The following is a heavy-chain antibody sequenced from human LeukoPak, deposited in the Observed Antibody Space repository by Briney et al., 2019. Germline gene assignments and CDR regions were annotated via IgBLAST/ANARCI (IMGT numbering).Heavy chain of an antibody. CDR2: VSISSGTI. Sequence: PGGSLRLSCAASGFTFSGHNMNWVRQAPGKGLEGISFVSISSGTIYYADSVNGRFRISRDNATSCLDLEMKSLRAAAAAVYYCARAMSTFGGVRNYFDSWGQGTLVTVSS. CDR3: ARAMSTFGGVRNYFDS. V-gene: IGHV3-48*04. J-gene: IGHJ4*02. D-gene: IGHD3-16*01. CDR1: GFTFSGHN.